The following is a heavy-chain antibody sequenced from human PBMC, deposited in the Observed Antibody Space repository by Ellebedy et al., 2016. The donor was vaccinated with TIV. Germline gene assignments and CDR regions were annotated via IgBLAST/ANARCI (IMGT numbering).Heavy chain of an antibody. CDR3: ARPLETTELYFQN. J-gene: IGHJ1*01. Sequence: GGSLRLXXAASGFTFSNYWMTWVRQAPGKGLEWVASISTSGSFIDYADSVKGRFTISRDNSKNSLYLQMNSLRAEDTAVYFCARPLETTELYFQNWGQGTLVTVSS. CDR1: GFTFSNYW. V-gene: IGHV3-21*01. D-gene: IGHD4-11*01. CDR2: ISTSGSFI.